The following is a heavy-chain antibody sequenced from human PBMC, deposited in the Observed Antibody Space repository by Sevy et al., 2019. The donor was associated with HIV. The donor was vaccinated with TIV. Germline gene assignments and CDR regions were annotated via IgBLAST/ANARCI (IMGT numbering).Heavy chain of an antibody. Sequence: GGSLRLSCAASGFTFSSYGMHWVRQAPGKGLEWVALIWYDGSNKYYADSVKGRFTISRENSKNTLYLQMYSLGAEDTAVYYCVSGAYYYESRTENFDYWGQGTLVTVSS. J-gene: IGHJ4*02. CDR2: IWYDGSNK. D-gene: IGHD3-22*01. CDR1: GFTFSSYG. CDR3: VSGAYYYESRTENFDY. V-gene: IGHV3-33*01.